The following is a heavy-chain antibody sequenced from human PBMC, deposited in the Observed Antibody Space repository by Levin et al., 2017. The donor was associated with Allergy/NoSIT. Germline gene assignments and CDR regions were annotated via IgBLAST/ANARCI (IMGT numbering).Heavy chain of an antibody. D-gene: IGHD6-13*01. CDR1: GGSVSSGSYY. Sequence: SETLSLTCTVSGGSVSSGSYYWSWIRQPPGKGLEWIGYIYYSGSTNYNPSLKSRVTISVDTSKNQFSLKLSSVTAADTAVYYCAREMSSWYYFDYWGQGTLVTVSS. J-gene: IGHJ4*02. CDR2: IYYSGST. CDR3: AREMSSWYYFDY. V-gene: IGHV4-61*01.